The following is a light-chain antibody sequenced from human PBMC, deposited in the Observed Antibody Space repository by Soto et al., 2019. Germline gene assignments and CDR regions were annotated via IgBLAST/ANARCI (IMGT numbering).Light chain of an antibody. J-gene: IGLJ2*01. V-gene: IGLV2-8*01. CDR1: SSDVGGYNY. Sequence: QSVLTQPPSASGSPGQSVTISCTGTSSDVGGYNYVSWFQQHPGKAPKLMIDEVSKRSSGVPDRFSGSKSGNTASLTVSGLQAEDEADYYCTSYAGSNIWVFGGGTKLTVL. CDR3: TSYAGSNIWV. CDR2: EVS.